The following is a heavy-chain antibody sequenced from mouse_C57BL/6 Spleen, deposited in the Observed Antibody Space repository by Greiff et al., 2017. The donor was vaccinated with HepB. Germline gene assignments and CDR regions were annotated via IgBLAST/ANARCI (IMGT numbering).Heavy chain of an antibody. CDR2: INYDGSST. CDR1: GFTFSDYY. V-gene: IGHV5-16*01. CDR3: ARDSNDGWYFDV. D-gene: IGHD2-12*01. J-gene: IGHJ1*03. Sequence: DVQLVESEGGLVQPGSSMKLSCTASGFTFSDYYMAWVRQVPEKGLEWVANINYDGSSTYYLDSLKSRFIISRDNAKNILYLQMSSLKSEDTATYYCARDSNDGWYFDVWGTGTTVTVSS.